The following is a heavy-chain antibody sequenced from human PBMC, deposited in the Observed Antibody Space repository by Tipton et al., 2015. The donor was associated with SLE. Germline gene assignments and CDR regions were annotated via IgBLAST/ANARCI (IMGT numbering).Heavy chain of an antibody. J-gene: IGHJ6*02. CDR3: AKERDGGYSHNGMDV. Sequence: SGFTFSTYGMHWVRQAPGKGLEWVAMISYDGNDKYYADSLKGRFTISRDNFANTLHLRMNSLRPEDTAVYYCAKERDGGYSHNGMDVWGQGTTVPVSS. CDR2: ISYDGNDK. CDR1: GFTFSTYG. V-gene: IGHV3-30*18. D-gene: IGHD4-17*01.